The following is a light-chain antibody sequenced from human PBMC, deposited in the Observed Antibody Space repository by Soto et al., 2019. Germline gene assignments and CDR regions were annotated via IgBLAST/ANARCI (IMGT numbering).Light chain of an antibody. V-gene: IGKV1-5*01. CDR1: QTISVW. Sequence: DIQMPQSPSTLSASVGDTVTIHCRASQTISVWLAWYQQRPVKAPHLLIFDASTLESGVPSRFSGSGSGTTFTLTISSLQSDDFAAYYCLQYNGYYRTFGQGTKVESK. CDR2: DAS. CDR3: LQYNGYYRT. J-gene: IGKJ1*01.